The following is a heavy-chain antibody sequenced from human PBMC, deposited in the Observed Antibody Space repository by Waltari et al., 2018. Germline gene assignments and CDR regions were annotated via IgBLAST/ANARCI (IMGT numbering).Heavy chain of an antibody. D-gene: IGHD3-3*01. CDR2: IIPIFGTA. Sequence: QVQLVQSGAEVKKPGSSVKVSCKASGGTFSSYAISWVRQAPGQGREWMGRIIPIFGTANYEQKFQGRVTITADKSTSTAYMELSSLRSEDTAVYYCARNGGGLRFLEWLLDWGQGTLVTVSS. CDR3: ARNGGGLRFLEWLLD. V-gene: IGHV1-69*13. J-gene: IGHJ4*02. CDR1: GGTFSSYA.